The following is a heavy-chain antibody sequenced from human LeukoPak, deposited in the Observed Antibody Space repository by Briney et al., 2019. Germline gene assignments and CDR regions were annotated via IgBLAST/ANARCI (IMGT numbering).Heavy chain of an antibody. J-gene: IGHJ4*02. V-gene: IGHV1-69*06. CDR2: IIPIFGTA. CDR1: GGTFSSYA. CDR3: AKVTSIAAAGNGEFDY. D-gene: IGHD6-13*01. Sequence: ASVKVSCKASGGTFSSYAISWVRQAPGQGLEWMGGIIPIFGTANYAQKFQGRVTITADKSTSTAYMELSSLRAEDTAVYYCAKVTSIAAAGNGEFDYWGQGTLVTVSS.